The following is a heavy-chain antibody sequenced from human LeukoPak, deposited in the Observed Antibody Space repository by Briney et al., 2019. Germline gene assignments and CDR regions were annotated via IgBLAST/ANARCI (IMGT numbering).Heavy chain of an antibody. J-gene: IGHJ4*02. D-gene: IGHD3-22*01. CDR1: GYTFSSNY. Sequence: GGSQGLSCAASGYTFSSNYMSWVRQAPGKGLEWVSVIYSGGNTYYADSVKGRFTLSRDNSKNTLYLQMNSLRAEDTAVYYCARDSARYDSSGFDYWGQGTLVTVSS. CDR2: IYSGGNT. V-gene: IGHV3-66*02. CDR3: ARDSARYDSSGFDY.